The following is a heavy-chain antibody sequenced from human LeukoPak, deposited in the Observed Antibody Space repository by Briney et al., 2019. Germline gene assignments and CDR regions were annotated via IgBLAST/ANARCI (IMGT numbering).Heavy chain of an antibody. CDR3: ARLILSGSYLYYFDY. Sequence: SETLSLTCTVSGGSISSYYWSWIRQSPGKGLEWIAYIHNSGSTNYNPSLKSRVTISVDMSKNQFSLKLSSVTAADTAVYHCARLILSGSYLYYFDYWGQGTLVTVSS. J-gene: IGHJ4*02. CDR1: GGSISSYY. D-gene: IGHD1-26*01. V-gene: IGHV4-59*08. CDR2: IHNSGST.